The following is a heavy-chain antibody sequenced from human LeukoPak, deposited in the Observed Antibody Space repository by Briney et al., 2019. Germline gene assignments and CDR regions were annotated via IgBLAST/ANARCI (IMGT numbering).Heavy chain of an antibody. CDR1: GFTFNTYA. J-gene: IGHJ6*02. Sequence: PGVSLRLSCAASGFTFNTYAMSWVRQAPGKGLEWVAVITGSSDTTYYADSVKGRFTISRDSSKNTLYLQMNSLRADDTAVYYCAKANWGGDYHFYYGLDVWGQGTTVTVSS. CDR2: ITGSSDTT. V-gene: IGHV3-23*01. CDR3: AKANWGGDYHFYYGLDV. D-gene: IGHD7-27*01.